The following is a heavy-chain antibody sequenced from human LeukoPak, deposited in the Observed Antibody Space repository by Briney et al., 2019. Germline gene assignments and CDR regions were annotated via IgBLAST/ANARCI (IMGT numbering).Heavy chain of an antibody. D-gene: IGHD2-15*01. CDR1: GYTFTGYY. CDR3: AREGCSGGSCYVY. V-gene: IGHV1-2*02. CDR2: INPNSGGT. J-gene: IGHJ4*02. Sequence: ASVKVSCNASGYTFTGYYMHWVRQAPGQGLEWMGWINPNSGGTNYAQKFQGRVTMTRDTSISTAYMELSRLRSDDTAVYYCAREGCSGGSCYVYWGQGTLVTVSS.